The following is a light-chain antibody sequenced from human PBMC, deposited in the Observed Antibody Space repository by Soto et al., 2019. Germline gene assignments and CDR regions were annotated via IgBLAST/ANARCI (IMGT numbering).Light chain of an antibody. CDR2: GAS. CDR1: QSVSSIY. CDR3: QQYGSSGT. Sequence: EIVLTQSPGTLSLSPGERATLSCRASQSVSSIYLAWYKQKPGQAPRLLIYGASNRATGIPDRLSGSGSGTEFTLTISRMEPEDFAVYYCQQYGSSGTFGQGTKVDIK. J-gene: IGKJ1*01. V-gene: IGKV3-20*01.